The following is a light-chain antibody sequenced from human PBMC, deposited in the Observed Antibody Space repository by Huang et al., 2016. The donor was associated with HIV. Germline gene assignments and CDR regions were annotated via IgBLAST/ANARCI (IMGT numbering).Light chain of an antibody. J-gene: IGKJ1*01. Sequence: EIVLTQSPATLSLSPGEGATLSCRASQSIGSYLAWYQQRPGQAPRLLIYDASSRATGIPARFSGRGSGTDFTLTISSLEPEDFAVYYCQQRNNGPPWTFGQGTKVELK. CDR1: QSIGSY. CDR2: DAS. V-gene: IGKV3-11*01. CDR3: QQRNNGPPWT.